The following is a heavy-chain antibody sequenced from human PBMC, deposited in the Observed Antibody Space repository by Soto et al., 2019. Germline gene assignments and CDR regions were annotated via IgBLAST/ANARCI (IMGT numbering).Heavy chain of an antibody. CDR3: ARGAFREFGTFDV. Sequence: TLSLTCAISGDSVSSNSAAWNWIRQSPSRGLEWLGRTYYRSKWYNDYAGSVKSRITINPDTSKNQFSLQLNSLTPEDAAVYYCARGAFREFGTFDVWGQGTMVTVSS. J-gene: IGHJ3*01. CDR1: GDSVSSNSAA. CDR2: TYYRSKWYN. V-gene: IGHV6-1*01. D-gene: IGHD1-26*01.